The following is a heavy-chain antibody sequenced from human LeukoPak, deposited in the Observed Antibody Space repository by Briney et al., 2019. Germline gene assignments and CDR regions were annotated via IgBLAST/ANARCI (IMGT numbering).Heavy chain of an antibody. D-gene: IGHD6-13*01. CDR3: ARDEGSSWSAFDY. V-gene: IGHV4-59*01. CDR2: VYYTGST. CDR1: GGSIYSSY. Sequence: SATLSLTCKVSGGSIYSSYWTWIRQPPGKGLEWIGYVYYTGSTSYNPSLKSRVLISLDTSKDQFSLILASVTAADTAVYYCARDEGSSWSAFDYCGQGNLVTVSS. J-gene: IGHJ4*02.